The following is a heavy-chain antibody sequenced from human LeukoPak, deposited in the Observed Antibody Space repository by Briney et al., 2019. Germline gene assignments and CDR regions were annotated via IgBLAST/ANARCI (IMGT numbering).Heavy chain of an antibody. D-gene: IGHD3-3*01. Sequence: GASVKVSCKASGGTFSSYAISWVRQAPGQGLEWMGGIIPIFGTANYAQKFQGRVTITADESTSTAYMELSSLRSEDTAVYYCARDKDDFWSGYCPLDYWGQGTLVTVSS. V-gene: IGHV1-69*13. CDR3: ARDKDDFWSGYCPLDY. CDR2: IIPIFGTA. CDR1: GGTFSSYA. J-gene: IGHJ4*02.